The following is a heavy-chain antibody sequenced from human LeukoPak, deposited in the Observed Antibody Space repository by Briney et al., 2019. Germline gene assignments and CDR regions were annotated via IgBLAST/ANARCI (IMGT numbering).Heavy chain of an antibody. D-gene: IGHD1-1*01. CDR1: GSSISSSSYY. V-gene: IGHV4-39*07. Sequence: PSETLSLTCTVSGSSISSSSYYWGWIRQPPGKGLEWIGSIYYSGSTYYNPSLKSRVTISVDTSKNQFSLKLSSVTAADTAVYYCARGQDDNYYFDYWGQGTLVTVSS. CDR2: IYYSGST. CDR3: ARGQDDNYYFDY. J-gene: IGHJ4*02.